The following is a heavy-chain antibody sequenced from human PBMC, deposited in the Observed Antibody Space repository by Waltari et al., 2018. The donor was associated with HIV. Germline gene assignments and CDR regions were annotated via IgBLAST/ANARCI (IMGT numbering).Heavy chain of an antibody. CDR1: GSPFSSHT. V-gene: IGHV3-21*01. J-gene: IGHJ4*02. CDR3: ARDLSAASVAGSSGY. CDR2: ISSGSGYI. Sequence: EVQLVESGGGLVKPGGSLSVCCAASGSPFSSHTPHWVRQAPGKGLEYISSISSGSGYIYYADSVKGRFTISRDNAKNSLYLQMNSLRAADTAVYYCARDLSAASVAGSSGYWGQGTLVTVSS. D-gene: IGHD6-19*01.